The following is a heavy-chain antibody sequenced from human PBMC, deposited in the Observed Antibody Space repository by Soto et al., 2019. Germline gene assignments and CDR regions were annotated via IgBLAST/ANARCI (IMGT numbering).Heavy chain of an antibody. Sequence: EVQLVESGGGLVKPGGSLRLSCAASGFTFINYNMAWVRQAPGKGLEWVSSMSTSSSYIYYADSVKGRFTISRDNAKNSAYLQLSKPRAENTAVYYCAREDNSNWTNHLDSWGQGTLVTVSS. CDR2: MSTSSSYI. J-gene: IGHJ4*02. V-gene: IGHV3-21*01. CDR3: AREDNSNWTNHLDS. D-gene: IGHD1-1*01. CDR1: GFTFINYN.